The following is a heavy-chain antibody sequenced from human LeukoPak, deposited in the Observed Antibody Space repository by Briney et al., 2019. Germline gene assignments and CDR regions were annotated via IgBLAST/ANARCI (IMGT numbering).Heavy chain of an antibody. CDR2: IYPGDSDT. CDR3: ARLDARCSSTSCHTYYYYGMDV. V-gene: IGHV5-51*01. J-gene: IGHJ6*02. CDR1: GYSFTSYW. Sequence: GESLKISCKGSGYSFTSYWIGWVRQMPGKGLEWMGVIYPGDSDTRYSPSFQGQVTISADKSISTAYLQWSSLKASDTAMYYCARLDARCSSTSCHTYYYYGMDVWGQGTTVTVS. D-gene: IGHD2-2*01.